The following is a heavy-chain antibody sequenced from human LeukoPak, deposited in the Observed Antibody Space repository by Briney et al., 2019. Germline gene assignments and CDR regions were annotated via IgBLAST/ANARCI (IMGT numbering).Heavy chain of an antibody. CDR1: GFTFSNAW. D-gene: IGHD3-22*01. J-gene: IGHJ4*02. CDR2: IKSKTDGGTT. Sequence: GGSLRLSCAASGFTFSNAWMSWVRQAPGKGLEWVGRIKSKTDGGTTDYAAPVKGRFTISRDDSKNTLYLQMNSLKTEDTAVYYCATEPYYYDSSGYYYEYYFDYWGQGTLVTVSS. V-gene: IGHV3-15*01. CDR3: ATEPYYYDSSGYYYEYYFDY.